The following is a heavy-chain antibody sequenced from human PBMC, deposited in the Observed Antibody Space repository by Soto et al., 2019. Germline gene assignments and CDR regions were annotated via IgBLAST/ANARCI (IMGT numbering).Heavy chain of an antibody. Sequence: GESLKISCKASGYSFSSYWIAWVRQMPGKGLEWMGIIYPADSDTRYSASSEGHVTISVDKSISTAYLQWSSLKASDTAMYYCARHRPYSSSWYWFDPWGQGTLVTVSS. CDR2: IYPADSDT. CDR1: GYSFSSYW. J-gene: IGHJ5*02. V-gene: IGHV5-51*01. CDR3: ARHRPYSSSWYWFDP. D-gene: IGHD6-13*01.